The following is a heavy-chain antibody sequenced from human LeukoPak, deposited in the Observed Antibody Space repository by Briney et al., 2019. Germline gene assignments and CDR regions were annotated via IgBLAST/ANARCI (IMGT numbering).Heavy chain of an antibody. Sequence: GGSLRLSCTASGFTFTSFALSWVRQAPGRGLEYVSTISDTGDTYYADSVKGRFTISRDNSKNTVYLQMNSLRADDTALYYCTKGDGGYYLIDFWGQGTLVTVSS. D-gene: IGHD3-22*01. CDR1: GFTFTSFA. J-gene: IGHJ4*02. V-gene: IGHV3-23*01. CDR2: ISDTGDT. CDR3: TKGDGGYYLIDF.